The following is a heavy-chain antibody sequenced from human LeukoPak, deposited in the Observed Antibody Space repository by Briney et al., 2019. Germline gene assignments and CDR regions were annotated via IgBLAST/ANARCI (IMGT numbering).Heavy chain of an antibody. D-gene: IGHD5-24*01. V-gene: IGHV4-59*11. CDR3: ARYGDGFNSANRFDY. CDR2: ILYSGST. J-gene: IGHJ4*02. Sequence: SETLSLTCSVSGDSISRHYWSWIRQPPGKGLEWIGYILYSGSTNYNPSLKSRVTISVDTSKNQFSLKLRSVTAADTAVYYCARYGDGFNSANRFDYWGQGALVTVPS. CDR1: GDSISRHY.